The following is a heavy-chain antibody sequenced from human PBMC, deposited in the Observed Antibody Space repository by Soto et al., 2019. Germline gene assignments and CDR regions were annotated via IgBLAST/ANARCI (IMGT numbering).Heavy chain of an antibody. Sequence: QVQLQQSGPGLVKPSETLSLTCSVSGGSVTNHHLSWIRQPPGKGLERMGYINYSGSTNYNPSLLSQVTMSVKRTNSQCSIKLTSVTAADTAVYYWSTYMGGGGGRGYWGQGSLVNVSS. CDR1: GGSVTNHH. CDR3: STYMGGGGGRGY. J-gene: IGHJ4*02. D-gene: IGHD3-16*01. V-gene: IGHV4-59*08. CDR2: INYSGST.